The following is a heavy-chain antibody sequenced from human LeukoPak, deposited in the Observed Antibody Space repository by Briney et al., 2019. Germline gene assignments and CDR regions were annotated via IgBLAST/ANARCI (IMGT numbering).Heavy chain of an antibody. Sequence: ASVKVSCKASGYTFTSYYMYWVRQAPGQGLEWMGIINPSGGSTSYAQKFQGRVTMTRDMSTSTVYMELSRLRSDETAVYYCARDLEHGSGSYYNVNFDYWGQGTLVTVSS. CDR2: INPSGGST. CDR3: ARDLEHGSGSYYNVNFDY. CDR1: GYTFTSYY. V-gene: IGHV1-46*01. J-gene: IGHJ4*02. D-gene: IGHD3-10*01.